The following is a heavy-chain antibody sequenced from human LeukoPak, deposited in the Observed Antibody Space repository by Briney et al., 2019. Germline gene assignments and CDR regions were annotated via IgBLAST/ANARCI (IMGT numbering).Heavy chain of an antibody. J-gene: IGHJ3*02. CDR1: GFAFSGDN. Sequence: GGSLRVSCAASGFAFSGDNMNGVRQAPGKGLEWVSFIGTSGSYIKYADSVKGQFTISRDNAKNSLYLQMNSLRAEDTAMYFCARDRAIDIRAYDIWGQGTMVTVSS. CDR2: IGTSGSYI. CDR3: ARDRAIDIRAYDI. D-gene: IGHD5-12*01. V-gene: IGHV3-21*01.